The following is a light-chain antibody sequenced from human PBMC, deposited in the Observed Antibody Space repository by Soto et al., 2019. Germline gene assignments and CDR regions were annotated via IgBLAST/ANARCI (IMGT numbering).Light chain of an antibody. CDR1: QSLLYSDGNTY. V-gene: IGKV2-30*01. J-gene: IGKJ2*01. Sequence: DVVVTQSPLSLPVTLGQPASISCRSSQSLLYSDGNTYLNWFHQRPGQSPRRLIYKVSNREAGVPARFSGTGSGTDFTLRISRVEAEDVGVYYCMDGTHWPYTFGQGTKLEIK. CDR2: KVS. CDR3: MDGTHWPYT.